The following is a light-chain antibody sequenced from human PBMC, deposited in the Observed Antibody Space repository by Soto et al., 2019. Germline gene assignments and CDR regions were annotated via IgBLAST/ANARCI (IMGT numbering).Light chain of an antibody. Sequence: QSALTQPASVSGSPGQSITISCTGTSSDVGGYTYVSWYQQHPGKAPKLMIYEVTNRPSGVSHRFSGSKSGNTASLTISGLQAEDEADYYCSSYTNINTRACVFGTGTKLTVL. CDR1: SSDVGGYTY. CDR2: EVT. J-gene: IGLJ1*01. V-gene: IGLV2-14*01. CDR3: SSYTNINTRACV.